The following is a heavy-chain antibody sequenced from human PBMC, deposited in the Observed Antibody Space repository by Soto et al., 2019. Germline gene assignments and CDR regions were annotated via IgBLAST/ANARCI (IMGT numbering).Heavy chain of an antibody. V-gene: IGHV1-69*13. CDR3: ARGIAVAGNDAFDI. Sequence: SVKVSCKASGGTFSSYAISWARQAPGQGLEWMGGIIPIFGTANYAQKFQGRVTITADESTSTAYMELSSLRSEDTAVYYCARGIAVAGNDAFDIWGQGTMVTVSS. J-gene: IGHJ3*02. CDR1: GGTFSSYA. CDR2: IIPIFGTA. D-gene: IGHD6-19*01.